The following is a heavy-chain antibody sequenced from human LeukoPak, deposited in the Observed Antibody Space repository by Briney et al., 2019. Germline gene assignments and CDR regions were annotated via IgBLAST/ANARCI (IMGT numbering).Heavy chain of an antibody. D-gene: IGHD5-12*01. CDR1: GFTFSSYG. CDR3: ARDFDSGYVPHY. CDR2: IWYDGSNK. V-gene: IGHV3-33*08. J-gene: IGHJ4*02. Sequence: GGSLRLSCAVSGFTFSSYGMHWVRQAPGKGLEWVAVIWYDGSNKYYADSVKGRFTISRDNSKNTLYLQMNSLRAEDTAVYYCARDFDSGYVPHYWGQGTLVTVSS.